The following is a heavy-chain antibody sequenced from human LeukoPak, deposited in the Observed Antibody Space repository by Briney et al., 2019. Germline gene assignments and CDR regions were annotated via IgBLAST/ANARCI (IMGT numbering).Heavy chain of an antibody. D-gene: IGHD3-9*01. CDR2: ITGGGSGI. Sequence: GGSLRLSCAASGFTFSNYAMSWVRQAPGKGLDWVSAITGGGSGIYYADSMKTRFTISRDNSKNTLYLKINSLRAEDTAVYYCAKWGDYDVLTGYYVSDYWGQGTLVTVSS. CDR1: GFTFSNYA. J-gene: IGHJ4*02. V-gene: IGHV3-23*01. CDR3: AKWGDYDVLTGYYVSDY.